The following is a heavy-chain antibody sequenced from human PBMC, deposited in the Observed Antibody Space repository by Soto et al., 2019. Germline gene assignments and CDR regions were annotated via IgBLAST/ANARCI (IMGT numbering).Heavy chain of an antibody. V-gene: IGHV3-30*18. D-gene: IGHD2-15*01. J-gene: IGHJ4*02. Sequence: QVQLVESGGGVVQPGRSLRLSCTASGFTFSSFGMQWVRQAPGKGLEWVAVISYDGSAQHYADSLKGRLTISRDDSKNTLYLQVNSLRVEDTAVYYCAKEAGVAQPLDYWGQGTLVTVSP. CDR2: ISYDGSAQ. CDR3: AKEAGVAQPLDY. CDR1: GFTFSSFG.